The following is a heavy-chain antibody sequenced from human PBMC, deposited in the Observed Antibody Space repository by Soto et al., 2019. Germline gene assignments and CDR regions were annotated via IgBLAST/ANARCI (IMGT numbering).Heavy chain of an antibody. CDR2: INPSGGST. D-gene: IGHD2-2*02. CDR3: ARDARYCSSTSCYIHGGTYYYYGMDV. Sequence: ASVKVSCKASGYTFTSYYMHRVRQAPGQGLEWMGIINPSGGSTSYAQEFQGRVTMTRDTSTSTVYMELSSLRSEDTAVYYCARDARYCSSTSCYIHGGTYYYYGMDVWGQGTTVTV. CDR1: GYTFTSYY. J-gene: IGHJ6*02. V-gene: IGHV1-46*01.